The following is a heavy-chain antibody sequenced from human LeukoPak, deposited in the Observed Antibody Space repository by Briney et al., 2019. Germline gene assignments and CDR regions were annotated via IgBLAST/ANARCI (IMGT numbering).Heavy chain of an antibody. J-gene: IGHJ6*03. CDR3: ARECYSNYGYYMDV. Sequence: PSETLSLTCTVSGGSISSGSYYWSWIRQPAGKGLEWIGRIYTSGSTNYNPSLKSRVTISVDTSKNQFPLKLSSVTAADTAVYYCARECYSNYGYYMDVWGKGTTVTVSS. D-gene: IGHD4-11*01. CDR1: GGSISSGSYY. V-gene: IGHV4-61*02. CDR2: IYTSGST.